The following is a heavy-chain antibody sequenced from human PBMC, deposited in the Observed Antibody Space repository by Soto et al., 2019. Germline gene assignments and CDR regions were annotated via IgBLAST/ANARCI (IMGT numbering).Heavy chain of an antibody. CDR2: IWYDGTNE. CDR1: GFTFNSCG. Sequence: QVQLVESGGGVVQPGTSLRLSCAASGFTFNSCGMHWVRQAPGQGLEWVAVIWYDGTNEDYADSVRGRFTISRDNSKNTLYLQMNSLGGEGTAVYYCARSYYGAGSYVGARIDYWGQGTLVTVAS. V-gene: IGHV3-33*01. D-gene: IGHD3-10*01. CDR3: ARSYYGAGSYVGARIDY. J-gene: IGHJ4*02.